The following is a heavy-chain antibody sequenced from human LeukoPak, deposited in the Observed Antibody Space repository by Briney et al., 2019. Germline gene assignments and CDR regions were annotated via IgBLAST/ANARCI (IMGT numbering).Heavy chain of an antibody. D-gene: IGHD2-15*01. J-gene: IGHJ4*02. V-gene: IGHV3-53*01. CDR1: GFTVSSNY. Sequence: GGSLRLSCAASGFTVSSNYMSWVRQAPGKGLEWVSVIYSGGSTYYADSVKGRFTISRDNAKNTLYRQMNSLRVEDTAVYYCVSDKWTYCSGGSCYEDFWGQGTLVTVSA. CDR3: VSDKWTYCSGGSCYEDF. CDR2: IYSGGST.